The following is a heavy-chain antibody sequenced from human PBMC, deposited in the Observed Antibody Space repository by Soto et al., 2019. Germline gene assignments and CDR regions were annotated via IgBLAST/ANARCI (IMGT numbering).Heavy chain of an antibody. V-gene: IGHV4-39*01. J-gene: IGHJ4*02. CDR2: IYYSGNT. CDR3: ASSSPFHY. Sequence: PSETLSLTCSVSSASLSSSTYYWSWIRQPPGRGPEWIGSIYYSGNTYYKPSLKSRVSISIDTSRNQLSLKLTSVTAADTGVYYCASSSPFHYWGPGILVTVSS. CDR1: SASLSSSTYY. D-gene: IGHD6-6*01.